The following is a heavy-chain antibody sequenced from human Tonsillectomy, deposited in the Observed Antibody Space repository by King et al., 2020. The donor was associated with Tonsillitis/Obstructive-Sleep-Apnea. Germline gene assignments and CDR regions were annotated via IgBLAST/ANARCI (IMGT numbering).Heavy chain of an antibody. J-gene: IGHJ4*02. V-gene: IGHV1-69*12. CDR2: IIPTSCTA. CDR3: ARDSRIITIFGVVIIPGGDY. Sequence: QLVQSGAEVKKPGSSVKVSCKASVGTFSSYAISWVRQAPGQGLEWMGGIIPTSCTANYAPKFQGRLTITEDESTRTAYMELSSLRSEDTAVYYCARDSRIITIFGVVIIPGGDYWGQGTLVTVSS. D-gene: IGHD3-3*01. CDR1: VGTFSSYA.